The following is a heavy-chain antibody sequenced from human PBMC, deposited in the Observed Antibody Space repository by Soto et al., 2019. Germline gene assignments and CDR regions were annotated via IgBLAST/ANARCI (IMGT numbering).Heavy chain of an antibody. CDR2: IYSGGST. Sequence: PGGSLSLSCAASGRSGGSNYMSWVRQAPGKGLEWVAVIYSGGSTYYADSVKGRFTISRDDSKNTVFLQMDRLRAEDTALYYCAIFYDFWTGPRDYWGQGILVTVYS. V-gene: IGHV3-53*01. J-gene: IGHJ4*02. CDR1: GRSGGSNY. D-gene: IGHD3-3*01. CDR3: AIFYDFWTGPRDY.